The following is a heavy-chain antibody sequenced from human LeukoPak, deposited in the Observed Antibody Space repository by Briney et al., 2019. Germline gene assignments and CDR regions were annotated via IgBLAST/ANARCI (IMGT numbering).Heavy chain of an antibody. J-gene: IGHJ6*03. CDR1: GGSISSYY. CDR2: IYYSGST. CDR3: ARGPALVVPAAPLYYYYMDV. Sequence: PSETLSLTCTVSGGSISSYYWSWIRQPPGKGLEWIGYIYYSGSTNYNPSLKSRVTISVDTSKNQFSLKLSSVTAADTAVYYCARGPALVVPAAPLYYYYMDVWGKGTTVTVSS. V-gene: IGHV4-59*01. D-gene: IGHD2-2*01.